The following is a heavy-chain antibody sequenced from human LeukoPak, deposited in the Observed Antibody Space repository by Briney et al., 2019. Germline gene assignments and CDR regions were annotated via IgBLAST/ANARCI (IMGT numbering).Heavy chain of an antibody. D-gene: IGHD2-15*01. V-gene: IGHV1-2*02. Sequence: GASVKVSCKASGYTFTSYYMHWVRQAPGQGLEWMGWINPNSGGTNYAQKFQGRVTMTRDTSISTAYMELSRLRSDDTAVYYCARVRSLGYCSGGSCYSVGFDPWGQGTLVTVSS. CDR3: ARVRSLGYCSGGSCYSVGFDP. J-gene: IGHJ5*02. CDR2: INPNSGGT. CDR1: GYTFTSYY.